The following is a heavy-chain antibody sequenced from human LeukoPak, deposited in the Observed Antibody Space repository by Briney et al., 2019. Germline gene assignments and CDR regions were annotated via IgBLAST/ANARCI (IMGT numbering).Heavy chain of an antibody. Sequence: SETLSLTCAVYGGSFRGYYWSWIRQPPGKGLEWIGEINHSGSTNYNPSLKSRVTLSVDTSKNHFSLKLNSVTAADTAVYYCARADFWSGLFDYWGQGTLVTVSS. D-gene: IGHD3-3*01. J-gene: IGHJ4*02. V-gene: IGHV4-34*01. CDR1: GGSFRGYY. CDR2: INHSGST. CDR3: ARADFWSGLFDY.